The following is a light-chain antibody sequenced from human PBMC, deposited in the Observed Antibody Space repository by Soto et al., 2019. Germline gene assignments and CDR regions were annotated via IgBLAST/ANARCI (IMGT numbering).Light chain of an antibody. CDR2: LGS. V-gene: IGKV2-28*01. Sequence: EIVVTQNKLSLSVTPGQPASISCKPSQSLLHSDGKTYLYWYLQKPGQSPQLLIYLGSNRSSGVPDRFSGSGSGTDFTLKISRVEAEDVGVYYCMQALQTPRTFGQGTNVDI. J-gene: IGKJ1*01. CDR1: QSLLHSDGKTY. CDR3: MQALQTPRT.